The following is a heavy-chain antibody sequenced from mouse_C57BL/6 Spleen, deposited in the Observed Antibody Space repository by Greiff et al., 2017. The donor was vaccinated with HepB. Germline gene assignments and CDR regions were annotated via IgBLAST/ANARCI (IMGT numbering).Heavy chain of an antibody. CDR1: GYSFTSYY. CDR2: IYPGSGNT. V-gene: IGHV1-66*01. CDR3: ARYDGPYFDY. Sequence: QVQLQQSGPELVKPGASVKISCKASGYSFTSYYIHWVKQRPGQGLEWIGWIYPGSGNTKYNEKFKGKATLTADTSSSTAYMQLSSLTSEDSAVYYCARYDGPYFDYWGQGTTLTVSS. J-gene: IGHJ2*01. D-gene: IGHD2-3*01.